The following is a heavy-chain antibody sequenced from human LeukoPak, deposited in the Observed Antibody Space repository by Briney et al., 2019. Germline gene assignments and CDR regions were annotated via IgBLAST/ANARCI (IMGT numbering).Heavy chain of an antibody. J-gene: IGHJ4*02. CDR1: GYTFTSYY. D-gene: IGHD3-22*01. CDR3: ARVRGSGYYYDGVDY. CDR2: INPSGGST. Sequence: GASVKVSCKASGYTFTSYYMHWVRQAPGQGLEWMGIINPSGGSTSYAQKFQGRVTMTRDTSTSTVYMELSSLRSEDTAVYYCARVRGSGYYYDGVDYWGQGTLVTVSS. V-gene: IGHV1-46*01.